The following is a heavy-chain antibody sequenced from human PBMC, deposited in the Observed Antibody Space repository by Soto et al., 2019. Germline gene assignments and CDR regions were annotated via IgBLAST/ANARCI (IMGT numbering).Heavy chain of an antibody. D-gene: IGHD3-16*01. J-gene: IGHJ6*03. CDR3: AKGVRIFLGEAGAVYYYYING. Sequence: GGSLRLSCAASGFTFSSYAMSRVRQAPGKGLEWVSAISGSGGSTYYADSVKGRFTISRDNSKNTLYLQMNSLRAEDTAVYYSAKGVRIFLGEAGAVYYYYINGWGKGT. CDR2: ISGSGGST. CDR1: GFTFSSYA. V-gene: IGHV3-23*01.